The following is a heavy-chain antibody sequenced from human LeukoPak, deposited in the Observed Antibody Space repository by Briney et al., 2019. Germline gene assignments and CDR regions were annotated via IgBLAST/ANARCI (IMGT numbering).Heavy chain of an antibody. CDR3: ARGVVVSTLDY. CDR2: ISYDGSNK. D-gene: IGHD2-21*01. V-gene: IGHV3-30*04. J-gene: IGHJ4*02. Sequence: GRSLRLSCAASGFTFSSYAMHWVRQAPGKGLEWVAVISYDGSNKYYADSVKGRFTISRDNSKNTLYLQMNSLRAEGTAVYYCARGVVVSTLDYWGQGTLVTVSS. CDR1: GFTFSSYA.